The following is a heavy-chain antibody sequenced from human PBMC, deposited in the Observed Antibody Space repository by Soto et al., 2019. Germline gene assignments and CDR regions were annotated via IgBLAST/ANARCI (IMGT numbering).Heavy chain of an antibody. CDR1: SGSFSGYY. J-gene: IGHJ4*02. D-gene: IGHD6-6*01. Sequence: SETLSLTCSIYSGSFSGYYWSWIRQPPGKGLEWVGEISQSGNTNYSPSLKSRVSISIDTSKKQFSLNLASVSAADTAVYYCARAPKVSGSSQTRPDFWGQGTLVTVSS. CDR2: ISQSGNT. CDR3: ARAPKVSGSSQTRPDF. V-gene: IGHV4-34*01.